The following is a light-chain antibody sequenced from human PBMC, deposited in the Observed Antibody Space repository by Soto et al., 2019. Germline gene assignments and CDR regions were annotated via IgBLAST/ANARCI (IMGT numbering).Light chain of an antibody. J-gene: IGKJ5*01. CDR3: QQYNNWPS. CDR1: QSLRSRN. Sequence: ELVLTQCPGTLYLSRGERATLACRASQSLRSRNLAWYQQKPGQAPRPLIYCVSSRATGIPDRFSGSGSETEFTLTIRSLQSEDFAVYFCQQYNNWPSFGQGTRLEIK. CDR2: CVS. V-gene: IGKV3D-15*01.